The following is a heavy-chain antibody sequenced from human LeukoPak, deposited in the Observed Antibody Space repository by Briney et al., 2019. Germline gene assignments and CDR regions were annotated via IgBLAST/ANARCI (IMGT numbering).Heavy chain of an antibody. CDR2: IYYSGST. V-gene: IGHV4-39*07. J-gene: IGHJ4*02. CDR1: GGSISSSSYY. D-gene: IGHD3-10*01. CDR3: ASLYGPFDY. Sequence: PSETLSLTCTVSGGSISSSSYYWGWIRQPPGKGPEWIASIYYSGSTYYNPSFKSRVTISVDTSKNQFSLKLSSVTAADTAVYYCASLYGPFDYWGQGTLVTVSS.